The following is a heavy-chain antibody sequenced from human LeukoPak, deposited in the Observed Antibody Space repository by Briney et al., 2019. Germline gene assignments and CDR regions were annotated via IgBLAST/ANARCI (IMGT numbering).Heavy chain of an antibody. D-gene: IGHD6-19*01. CDR1: GDRLTNNW. Sequence: HGESLKISCKISGDRLTNNWIGWVRQVPGKGLEWMGLIYPGNSDTRYSPLFQGQVTLSVDRSISTAYLHWSGLKASDTAIYYCARQSSGWFGDFQHWGQGTLVTVSS. CDR2: IYPGNSDT. CDR3: ARQSSGWFGDFQH. V-gene: IGHV5-51*01. J-gene: IGHJ1*01.